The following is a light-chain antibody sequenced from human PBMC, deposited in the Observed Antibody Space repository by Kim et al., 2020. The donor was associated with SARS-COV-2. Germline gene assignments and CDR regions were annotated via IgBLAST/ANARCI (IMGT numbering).Light chain of an antibody. Sequence: SPGERATLSCRASQSVSSYLAWYQQKPGQAPRLLIYGASTRATGIPARFSGSGSGKEFTLTISSLQSEDFAVYYCQQYNNWPLLTFGGGTKVDIK. V-gene: IGKV3-15*01. CDR2: GAS. CDR1: QSVSSY. CDR3: QQYNNWPLLT. J-gene: IGKJ4*01.